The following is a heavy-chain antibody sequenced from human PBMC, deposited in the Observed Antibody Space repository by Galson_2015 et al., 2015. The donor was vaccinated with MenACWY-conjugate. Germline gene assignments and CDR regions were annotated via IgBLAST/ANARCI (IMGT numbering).Heavy chain of an antibody. J-gene: IGHJ4*02. Sequence: SLRLSCAASGFTFSNYWMGWARQAPGKGLEWVANIKEDGSEKYYVDPVKGRFTISRDNAKNLQYLQMNSLRAEDTAVYYCVRDYRIEMATVMANWGQGTLVTVSS. CDR1: GFTFSNYW. V-gene: IGHV3-7*03. CDR2: IKEDGSEK. D-gene: IGHD5-24*01. CDR3: VRDYRIEMATVMAN.